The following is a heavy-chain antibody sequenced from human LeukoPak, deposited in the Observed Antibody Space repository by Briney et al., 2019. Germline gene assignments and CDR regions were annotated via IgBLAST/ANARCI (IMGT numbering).Heavy chain of an antibody. CDR2: INHSGST. D-gene: IGHD3-10*01. J-gene: IGHJ6*03. V-gene: IGHV4-34*01. CDR3: ARRLGRKFGERFYYYHYMDV. Sequence: SETLSLTCTVSGGSINSGDYYWSWIRQPPGKGLEWIGEINHSGSTKYNPSLKSRVTISVDTSKNQFSLKLSSVTAADTAVYYCARRLGRKFGERFYYYHYMDVWGKGTTVTISS. CDR1: GGSINSGDYY.